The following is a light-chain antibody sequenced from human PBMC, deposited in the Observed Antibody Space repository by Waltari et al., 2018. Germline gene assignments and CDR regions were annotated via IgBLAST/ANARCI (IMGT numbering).Light chain of an antibody. CDR2: YTD. V-gene: IGLV1-36*01. J-gene: IGLJ2*01. CDR3: AAWDSGLSAVL. Sequence: QSVLTQPPSVSAAARRSVTISCSGGSSNIGSNSVSWYQQLPGTAPNLLIFYTDRRPSGVSDRVSGSKSGASASLAISGLQTEDEADYYCAAWDSGLSAVLFGGGTRLTVL. CDR1: SSNIGSNS.